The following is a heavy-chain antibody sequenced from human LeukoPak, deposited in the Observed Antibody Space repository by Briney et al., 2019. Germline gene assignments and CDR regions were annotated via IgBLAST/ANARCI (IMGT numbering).Heavy chain of an antibody. CDR1: GFTFSNYG. V-gene: IGHV3-30*19. CDR3: ARDPTRIAAAGTPDY. J-gene: IGHJ4*02. D-gene: IGHD6-13*01. Sequence: GGSLRLSCAASGFTFSNYGMHWVRQAPGKGLEWVAVISYDGSNKYYADSVKGRFTISRDNSKNTLYLQMNSLRAEDTAVYYCARDPTRIAAAGTPDYWGQGTLVTVSS. CDR2: ISYDGSNK.